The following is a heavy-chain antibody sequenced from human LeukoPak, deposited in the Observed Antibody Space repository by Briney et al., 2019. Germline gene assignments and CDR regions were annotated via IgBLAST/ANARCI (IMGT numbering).Heavy chain of an antibody. CDR2: IYHGDSDT. CDR1: GYSFTSYW. V-gene: IGHV5-51*01. D-gene: IGHD6-13*01. Sequence: EALKISCKGSGYSFTSYWIGWVRQMPGKGLEWMGIIYHGDSDTRYSPSFQGQVTISVDKSITTAYLQWSSLKAADTAMYYCASGYSSSFFDYWGQGTPVTVSS. J-gene: IGHJ4*02. CDR3: ASGYSSSFFDY.